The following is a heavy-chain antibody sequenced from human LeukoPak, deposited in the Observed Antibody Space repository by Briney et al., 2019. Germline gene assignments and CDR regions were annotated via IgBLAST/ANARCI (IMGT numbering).Heavy chain of an antibody. J-gene: IGHJ4*02. CDR2: IKQDGSEK. Sequence: GGSLRLSCAASGFTFSTSWMNWVRQAPGKGLEWVADIKQDGSEKYYVDSVKGRFTFSRDNAKNSLYLQMNSLRAEDTAVYYCARGDYFDRRFDFWGQGTLVTVSS. D-gene: IGHD3-22*01. V-gene: IGHV3-7*01. CDR3: ARGDYFDRRFDF. CDR1: GFTFSTSW.